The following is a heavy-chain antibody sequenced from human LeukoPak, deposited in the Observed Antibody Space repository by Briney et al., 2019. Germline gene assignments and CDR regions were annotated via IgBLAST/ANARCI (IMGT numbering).Heavy chain of an antibody. CDR1: GYTFTSYG. D-gene: IGHD2-2*01. J-gene: IGHJ4*02. CDR2: ISAYNGNT. V-gene: IGHV1-18*01. CDR3: ARDMESDIVVVPAAYY. Sequence: ASVKVSCKASGYTFTSYGISWVRQAPGQGLEWMGWISAYNGNTNYAQKLQGRVTMTTDTSTSTAYMELRSLRSDDTAVYYCARDMESDIVVVPAAYYWGQGTLVTVSS.